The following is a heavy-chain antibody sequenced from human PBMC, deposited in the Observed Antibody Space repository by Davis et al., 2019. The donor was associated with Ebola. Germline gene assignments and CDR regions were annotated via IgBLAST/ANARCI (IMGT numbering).Heavy chain of an antibody. J-gene: IGHJ4*02. CDR1: GFTFSSYS. D-gene: IGHD5-12*01. CDR2: ISSSSSYI. Sequence: PGGSLRLSCAASGFTFSSYSMNWVRQAPGKGLEWVSSISSSSSYIYYADSVKGRFTISRDNAKNSLYLQMNSLRAEDTAVYYCARDRRGLRSNILFDYWGQGTLVTVSS. CDR3: ARDRRGLRSNILFDY. V-gene: IGHV3-21*01.